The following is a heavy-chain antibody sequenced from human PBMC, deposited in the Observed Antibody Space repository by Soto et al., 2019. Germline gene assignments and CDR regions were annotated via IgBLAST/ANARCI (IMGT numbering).Heavy chain of an antibody. J-gene: IGHJ4*02. CDR3: ARKAYYASGRINLFDS. CDR2: ISSTGNI. CDR1: GASISDYS. V-gene: IGHV4-4*07. D-gene: IGHD3-10*01. Sequence: SETLSLTCTVSGASISDYSWSWIRQPAGKGLEWMGRISSTGNIHYNPSFRSRFTMSIDTSRDQFSLRLTAVTAADTAMYYCARKAYYASGRINLFDSWGQGTLVTVSS.